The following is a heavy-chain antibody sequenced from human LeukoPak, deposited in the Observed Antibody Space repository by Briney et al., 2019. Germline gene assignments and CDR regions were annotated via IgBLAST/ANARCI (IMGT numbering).Heavy chain of an antibody. D-gene: IGHD6-19*01. CDR3: ARQYSSGWSSYYGLDV. J-gene: IGHJ6*02. V-gene: IGHV6-1*01. CDR1: GDSVSSNSAA. CDR2: TYYRSKWYN. Sequence: SQTLSLTCAISGDSVSSNSAAWNWIRQSPSRGLEWLGRTYYRSKWYNDYAVSVKSRITINPDTSKNQFSLQLNSVPPEDTAVYYCARQYSSGWSSYYGLDVWGQGTTVTVSS.